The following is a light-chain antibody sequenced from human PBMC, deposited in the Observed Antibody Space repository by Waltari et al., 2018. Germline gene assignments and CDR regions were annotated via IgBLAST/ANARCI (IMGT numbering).Light chain of an antibody. CDR3: LLSYTSARLV. J-gene: IGLJ2*01. V-gene: IGLV7-46*01. CDR1: TGPVTSGHY. Sequence: QAVVTQEPSLTVSPGGTVTLTCGSSTGPVTSGHYPYWFQQKPGQAPTTLIYDTTTKHAWTPVRFSGSLLGGKAALTLSGAQAEDEAEYYCLLSYTSARLVFGGGTHLTVL. CDR2: DTT.